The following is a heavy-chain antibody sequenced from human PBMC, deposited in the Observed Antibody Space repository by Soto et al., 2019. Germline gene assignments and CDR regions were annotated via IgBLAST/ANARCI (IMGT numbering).Heavy chain of an antibody. V-gene: IGHV3-30-3*01. D-gene: IGHD6-19*01. J-gene: IGHJ4*02. CDR2: ISSDGGNI. CDR1: ELTFSGYA. CDR3: ARDTSSGWSILYYFDY. Sequence: QVQLVQSGGGVVRPGTSLTLSCAASELTFSGYALHWVRQAPGKGLEWVAVISSDGGNIFYADSVKGRFTISRDNSKNTLYPQMNSLRAENTAVYYCARDTSSGWSILYYFDYWGQGTLVTVSS.